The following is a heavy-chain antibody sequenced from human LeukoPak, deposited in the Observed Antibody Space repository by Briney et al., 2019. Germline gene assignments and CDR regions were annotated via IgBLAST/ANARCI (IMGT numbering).Heavy chain of an antibody. CDR2: ISSSSSTI. J-gene: IGHJ4*02. V-gene: IGHV3-48*01. Sequence: GGSLRLSCAASGFTFSTYSLNWVRQAPGKGLEWVSYISSSSSTIYYADSVQGRFTISRDNAKNSLYLQVNSLRAEDTAVYYCARRITASGKHYYDHWGQGTLVTVSS. CDR3: ARRITASGKHYYDH. D-gene: IGHD6-25*01. CDR1: GFTFSTYS.